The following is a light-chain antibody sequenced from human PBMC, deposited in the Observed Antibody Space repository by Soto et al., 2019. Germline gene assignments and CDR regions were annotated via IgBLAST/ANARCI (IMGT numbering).Light chain of an antibody. CDR3: QQSYSTPVT. Sequence: DIQMTQSPSSLSASVGDRVTITCRASQSISTFLNWFQQKPGKAPKLLMYTASTLQSGVPSRFSGGGSGTDFTLTINNLQPEDFATYYCQQSYSTPVTFGQGTRLDIK. CDR1: QSISTF. J-gene: IGKJ5*01. CDR2: TAS. V-gene: IGKV1-39*01.